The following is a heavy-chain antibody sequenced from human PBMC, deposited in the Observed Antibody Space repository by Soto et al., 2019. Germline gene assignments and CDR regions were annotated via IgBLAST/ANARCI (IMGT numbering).Heavy chain of an antibody. J-gene: IGHJ6*02. D-gene: IGHD5-18*01. V-gene: IGHV3-11*01. CDR1: GFTFSDYY. Sequence: GGSLRLSCAASGFTFSDYYMSWIRQAPGKGLEWVSYISSSGSTIYYADSVKGRFTISRDNAKNSLYLQMNSLRAEDTAVYYCARDRYSYGSARYYYYGMDVWGQGTTVTVSS. CDR2: ISSSGSTI. CDR3: ARDRYSYGSARYYYYGMDV.